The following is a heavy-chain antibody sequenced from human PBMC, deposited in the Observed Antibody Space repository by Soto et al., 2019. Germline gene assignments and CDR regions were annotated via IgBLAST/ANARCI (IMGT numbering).Heavy chain of an antibody. J-gene: IGHJ4*02. CDR3: ASSGYSSGWY. CDR1: GYSISSGYY. D-gene: IGHD6-19*01. V-gene: IGHV4-38-2*01. CDR2: IYHSGST. Sequence: SETLSLTCAVSGYSISSGYYWGWIRQPPGKGLEWIGSIYHSGSTYYNPSLKSRVTISVDTSKNQFSLKLSSVTAADTAVYYCASSGYSSGWYWGQGTLVTVSS.